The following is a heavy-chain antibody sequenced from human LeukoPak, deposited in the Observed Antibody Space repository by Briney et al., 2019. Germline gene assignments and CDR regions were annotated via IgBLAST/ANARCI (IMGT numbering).Heavy chain of an antibody. Sequence: ASVKVSCKXSGYTFTSYYMHWVRQAPGQGLEWMGIINPSGGSTSYAQKFQGRVTMTRDTSTSTVYMELSSLRSEDTAVYYCARDAYYYDSSGYYGFGVDYWGQGTLVTVSS. CDR1: GYTFTSYY. V-gene: IGHV1-46*01. D-gene: IGHD3-22*01. CDR3: ARDAYYYDSSGYYGFGVDY. CDR2: INPSGGST. J-gene: IGHJ4*02.